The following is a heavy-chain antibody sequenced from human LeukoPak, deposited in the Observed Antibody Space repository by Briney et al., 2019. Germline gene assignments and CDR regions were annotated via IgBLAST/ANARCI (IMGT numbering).Heavy chain of an antibody. Sequence: PSETLSLTCTVSGGSISSSSAHWGWIRQPPGKGLEWIRSIYYSKKTYYNPSLKSRVTISADTSKNQFSLTLGSVSATDTAVYYCVSPRGFSYGYFDYWGQGTLVTVSS. V-gene: IGHV4-39*01. J-gene: IGHJ4*02. CDR2: IYYSKKT. D-gene: IGHD5-18*01. CDR1: GGSISSSSAH. CDR3: VSPRGFSYGYFDY.